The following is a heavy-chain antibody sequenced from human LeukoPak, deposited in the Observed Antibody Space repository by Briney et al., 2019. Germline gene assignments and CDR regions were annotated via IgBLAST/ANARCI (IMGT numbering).Heavy chain of an antibody. J-gene: IGHJ4*02. V-gene: IGHV4-4*07. CDR3: ARDWPRLRWSLDY. CDR2: VSTRGTT. Sequence: SETLSLTCTISGGSISSHYWNWIRQPAGKGLEWIGRVSTRGTTNYNPSLKSRVTMSVDTSKNQFSLKLRSVTAADTAVYYCARDWPRLRWSLDYWGQGTLVTVSS. D-gene: IGHD4-23*01. CDR1: GGSISSHY.